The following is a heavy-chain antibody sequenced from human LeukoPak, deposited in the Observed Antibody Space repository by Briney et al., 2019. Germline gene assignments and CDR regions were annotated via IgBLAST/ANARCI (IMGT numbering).Heavy chain of an antibody. D-gene: IGHD6-25*01. CDR1: GFTFSSYT. V-gene: IGHV3-48*01. CDR3: ARFAAGGSYYYYMDV. CDR2: IGTSSTTI. J-gene: IGHJ6*03. Sequence: GGSLRLSCAASGFTFSSYTMNWVHQPPGKGLEWVSNIGTSSTTIYYADSVKGRFTISRDNAKNSLYLQMNSLRADDTAVYYCARFAAGGSYYYYMDVWGKGTTVTVSS.